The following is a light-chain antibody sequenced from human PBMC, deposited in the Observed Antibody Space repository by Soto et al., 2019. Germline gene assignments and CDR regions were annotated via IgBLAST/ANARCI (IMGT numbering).Light chain of an antibody. J-gene: IGKJ3*01. CDR1: QSVSSY. Sequence: EIVLTQSPATLSLSPGERATLSCRASQSVSSYLAWYQQKPGQAPRLLIYDASNRATGIPARFSGSGSGTDFTLTISSLAPEDFAVYCCQQRSNSPFTFGPGTKVDIK. V-gene: IGKV3-11*01. CDR2: DAS. CDR3: QQRSNSPFT.